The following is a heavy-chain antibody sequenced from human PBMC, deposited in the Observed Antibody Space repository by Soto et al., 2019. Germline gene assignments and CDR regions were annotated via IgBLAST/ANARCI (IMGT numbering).Heavy chain of an antibody. J-gene: IGHJ5*02. D-gene: IGHD6-13*01. CDR3: ARQGAAVPTVPLIWFDP. CDR2: IYPDNSNT. CDR1: GYFFAGYW. Sequence: PGESLKISCKGSGYFFAGYWIAWVRQMPGKGLEWMGIIYPDNSNTKYSRSFQGRVTISADKSSSTAYLQWSSLKASDTAIYYCARQGAAVPTVPLIWFDPWGQGTLVTVSS. V-gene: IGHV5-51*01.